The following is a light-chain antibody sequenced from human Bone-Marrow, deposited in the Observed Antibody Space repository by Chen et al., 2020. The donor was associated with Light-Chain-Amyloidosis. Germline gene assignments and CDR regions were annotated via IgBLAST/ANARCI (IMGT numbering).Light chain of an antibody. V-gene: IGLV2-14*01. CDR3: SAYSMRTILYV. J-gene: IGLJ1*01. CDR1: SRDIGSYNY. Sequence: QSALTQPASVPGLPGQSITISSIGTSRDIGSYNYVSWYQQFPGKAPNLILYEVNQRPSGISHRFSGSKSDNTASLTISGLQAEDEAVYYCSAYSMRTILYVFGTGTTVTVL. CDR2: EVN.